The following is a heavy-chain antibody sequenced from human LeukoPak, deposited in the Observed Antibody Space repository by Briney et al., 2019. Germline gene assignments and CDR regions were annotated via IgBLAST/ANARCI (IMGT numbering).Heavy chain of an antibody. CDR1: GFTFSSYG. J-gene: IGHJ6*02. V-gene: IGHV3-30*02. D-gene: IGHD3-10*01. CDR3: AKDKGSGNFLSVNYGMDV. CDR2: IRYDGSNK. Sequence: PGGSLRLSCAASGFTFSSYGMHWVRQAPGKGLEWVAFIRYDGSNKYYADSVKGRFTISRDNSKNTLYLQMNSLRAEDTALYYCAKDKGSGNFLSVNYGMDVWGQGTTVTVSS.